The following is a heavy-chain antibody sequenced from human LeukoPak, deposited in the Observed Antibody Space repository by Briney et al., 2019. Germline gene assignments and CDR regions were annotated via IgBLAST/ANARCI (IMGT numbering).Heavy chain of an antibody. CDR3: ATGGSRYQLLNWFDP. CDR2: FDPEDGET. Sequence: GASVKVSCKVSGYTFTELSMHWVRQAPGKGLEWMGGFDPEDGETIYAQKFQGRVTMTEDTSTDTAYMELSSLRSEDTAVYYCATGGSRYQLLNWFDPWGQGTLVTVSS. D-gene: IGHD2-2*01. J-gene: IGHJ5*02. V-gene: IGHV1-24*01. CDR1: GYTFTELS.